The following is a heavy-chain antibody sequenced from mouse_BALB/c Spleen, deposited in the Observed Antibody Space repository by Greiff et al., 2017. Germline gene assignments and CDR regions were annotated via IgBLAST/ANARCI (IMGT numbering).Heavy chain of an antibody. J-gene: IGHJ1*01. CDR1: GFTFSSFG. D-gene: IGHD1-2*01. Sequence: EVKLVESGGGLVQPGGSRKLSCAASGFTFSSFGMHWVRQAPEKGLEWVAYISSGSSTIYYADTVKGRFTISRDNPKNTLFLQMTSLRSEDTAMYYCAGHYYGGYFDVWGAGTTVTVSS. CDR2: ISSGSSTI. CDR3: AGHYYGGYFDV. V-gene: IGHV5-17*02.